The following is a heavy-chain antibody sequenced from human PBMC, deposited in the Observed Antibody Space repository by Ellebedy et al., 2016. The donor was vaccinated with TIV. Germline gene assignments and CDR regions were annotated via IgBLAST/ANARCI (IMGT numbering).Heavy chain of an antibody. V-gene: IGHV3-48*03. Sequence: PGGSLRLSCAASGFTFSSYEMNWVRQAPGKGLEWVSYISSSGSTIYYADSVTGRFTISRDNSKNTLYLQMNSLRAEDTTVYYCAKDPLYCSGGSCPVGTFDYWGQGTLVTVSS. J-gene: IGHJ4*02. D-gene: IGHD2-15*01. CDR3: AKDPLYCSGGSCPVGTFDY. CDR1: GFTFSSYE. CDR2: ISSSGSTI.